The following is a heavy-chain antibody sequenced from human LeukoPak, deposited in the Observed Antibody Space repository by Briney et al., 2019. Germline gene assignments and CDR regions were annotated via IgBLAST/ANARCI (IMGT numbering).Heavy chain of an antibody. V-gene: IGHV3-74*01. J-gene: IGHJ3*02. CDR3: AKSGKPYGFDM. CDR1: GFTFSSYW. Sequence: SGGSLRLSCAASGFTFSSYWMHWVRQAPGKGLVWVSHISSDGSITGYADSVKGRFTISRDNAKNTLYLRMNSLRAEDTAVYYCAKSGKPYGFDMWGQGTMVTVSS. CDR2: ISSDGSIT.